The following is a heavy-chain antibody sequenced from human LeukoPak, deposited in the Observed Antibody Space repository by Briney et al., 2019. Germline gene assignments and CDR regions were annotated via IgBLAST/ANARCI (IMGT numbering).Heavy chain of an antibody. CDR1: GFTFTSYW. CDR2: ITAGGDTT. Sequence: GGSLRLSCAASGFTFTSYWMHWVRQAPGKGLECVSAITAGGDTTYYADSVKGRFTISRDNSRNTLYLQLNNLRADDTALYYCAKAYGTNGYYQLPIDFWGRGTLVTVSS. J-gene: IGHJ4*02. D-gene: IGHD3-22*01. V-gene: IGHV3-23*01. CDR3: AKAYGTNGYYQLPIDF.